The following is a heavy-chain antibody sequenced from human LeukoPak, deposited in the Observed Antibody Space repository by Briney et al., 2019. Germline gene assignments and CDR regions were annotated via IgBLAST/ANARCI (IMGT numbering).Heavy chain of an antibody. Sequence: PSETLSLTCTVSGGSISSSSYYWGWIRQPPGKGLEWIGSIYYSGSTYYNPSLKSRVTISVDTSKNQFSLKLSSVTAADTAVYYCAREGRAALFRHQGGYFDYWGQGTLVTVSS. D-gene: IGHD6-6*01. V-gene: IGHV4-39*07. CDR1: GGSISSSSYY. CDR2: IYYSGST. CDR3: AREGRAALFRHQGGYFDY. J-gene: IGHJ4*02.